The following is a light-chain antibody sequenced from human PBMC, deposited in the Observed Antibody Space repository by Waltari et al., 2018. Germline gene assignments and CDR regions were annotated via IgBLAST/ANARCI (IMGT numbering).Light chain of an antibody. CDR2: GAS. J-gene: IGKJ2*01. CDR1: QSVSSSY. Sequence: VLTHSPRTLSFSPGERATLSCSASQSVSSSYFSWYQQRPGQAPRLLFFGASSRATGVPDRFSGSVSGTDFTLTISRLEPEDFAVYFCQQYGGSPTYTFGQGTKLEIK. V-gene: IGKV3-20*01. CDR3: QQYGGSPTYT.